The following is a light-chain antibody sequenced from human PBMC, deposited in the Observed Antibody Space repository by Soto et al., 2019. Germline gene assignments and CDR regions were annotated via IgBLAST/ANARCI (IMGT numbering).Light chain of an antibody. V-gene: IGKV1-39*01. CDR1: ESIARH. CDR3: QQQYSALSIT. CDR2: AAS. J-gene: IGKJ5*01. Sequence: DIQMTQSPSSLSASVGDRVTITCRASESIARHLNWYQQKPGKAPKLLIYAASSLQNGVPSRFRGGGSGTDFTLTISNLQPEDFATNYCQQQYSALSITFGQGTRLEIK.